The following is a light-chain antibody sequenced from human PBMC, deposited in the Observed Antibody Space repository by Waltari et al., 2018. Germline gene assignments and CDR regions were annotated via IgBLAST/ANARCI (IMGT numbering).Light chain of an antibody. V-gene: IGKV3-15*01. J-gene: IGKJ1*01. CDR1: QSVSSN. CDR3: QQYNNWPET. CDR2: GAS. Sequence: EIVMTQSPATLSVSPGERATLSCRASQSVSSNLAWYQQNPGQAPRLLIFGASTRATGIPARFSGSVSGTEFTLTISSLQSEDFAVYYCQQYNNWPETFGQGTKVEIK.